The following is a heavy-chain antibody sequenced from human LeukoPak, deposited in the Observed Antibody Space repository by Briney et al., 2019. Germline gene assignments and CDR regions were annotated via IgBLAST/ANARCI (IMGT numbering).Heavy chain of an antibody. CDR3: ARADYSSTWSHDYYYMDV. Sequence: ASGTLSLTCAVYGGSFSGYYWGWIRQPPGKGLEWIGSIYHSGSTYYNPSLKSRVTISVDTSKNQFSLKLSSVTAADTAVYYCARADYSSTWSHDYYYMDVWGKGTTVTVSS. CDR2: IYHSGST. J-gene: IGHJ6*03. D-gene: IGHD6-13*01. CDR1: GGSFSGYY. V-gene: IGHV4-38-2*01.